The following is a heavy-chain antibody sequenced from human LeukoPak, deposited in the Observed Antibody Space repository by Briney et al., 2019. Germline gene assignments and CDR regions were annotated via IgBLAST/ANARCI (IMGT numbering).Heavy chain of an antibody. V-gene: IGHV3-23*01. CDR3: AKEGGYGELSSYFDY. D-gene: IGHD3-16*02. J-gene: IGHJ4*02. Sequence: GGSLRLSCAASGFTVSSNEMSWVRQAPGKGLEWVSAISGSGGSTYYADSVKGRFTISRDNSKNTLYLQMNSLRAEDTAVYYCAKEGGYGELSSYFDYWGQGTLVTVSS. CDR2: ISGSGGST. CDR1: GFTVSSNE.